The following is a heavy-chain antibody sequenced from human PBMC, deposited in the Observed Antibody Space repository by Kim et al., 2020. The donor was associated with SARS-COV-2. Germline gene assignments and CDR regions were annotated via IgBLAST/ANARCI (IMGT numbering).Heavy chain of an antibody. CDR2: INHSGST. Sequence: SETLSLTCAVYGGSFSGYYWSWIRQPPGKGLEWIGEINHSGSTNYNPSLKSRVTISVDTSKNQFSLKLSSVTAADTAVYYCAREGVGFGYYYGMDVWGQG. CDR1: GGSFSGYY. J-gene: IGHJ6*02. V-gene: IGHV4-34*01. D-gene: IGHD3-10*01. CDR3: AREGVGFGYYYGMDV.